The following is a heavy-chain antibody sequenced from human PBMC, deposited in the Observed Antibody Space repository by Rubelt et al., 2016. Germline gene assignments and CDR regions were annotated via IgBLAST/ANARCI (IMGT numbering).Heavy chain of an antibody. V-gene: IGHV3-30*03. CDR2: ISYDGSNK. CDR1: GFTFSSYG. CDR3: ARGLIAERPGWFDP. D-gene: IGHD1-1*01. Sequence: QAQLVESGGGVVQPGRSLRLSCAASGFTFSSYGMHWVRQAPGKGLAWVAVISYDGSNKYYADSVKGRFTIPRDNSKNTLYLQMKSLGAVGPAVYYGARGLIAERPGWFDPWGQGTLVTVSS. J-gene: IGHJ5*02.